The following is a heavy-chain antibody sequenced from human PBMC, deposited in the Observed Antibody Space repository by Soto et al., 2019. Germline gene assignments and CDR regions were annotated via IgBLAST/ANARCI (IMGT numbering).Heavy chain of an antibody. V-gene: IGHV3-33*01. D-gene: IGHD3-22*01. CDR3: ARYYYDSSGYYPL. CDR2: IWSDGSNK. Sequence: QVQLVESGGGVVQPGRSLRLSCAASGFTFSSYGMHWVRQAPGKGLEWVAVIWSDGSNKYYADSVKGRFTISRDNSKNTLYLQMNSLRAEDTAVYYYARYYYDSSGYYPLWGQGTLVTVSS. J-gene: IGHJ4*02. CDR1: GFTFSSYG.